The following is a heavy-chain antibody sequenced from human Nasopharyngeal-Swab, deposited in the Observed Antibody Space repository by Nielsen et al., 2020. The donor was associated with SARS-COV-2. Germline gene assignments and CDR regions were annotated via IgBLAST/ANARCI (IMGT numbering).Heavy chain of an antibody. Sequence: GESLQISCAASGFTFSSYAMHWVRQAPGKGLEWVAVISYDGSNKYYADSVKGRFTISRDNSKNTLYLQMNSLRAEDTAVYYCARDLDLYCGGDCSTWGGLDYWGQGTLVTVSS. V-gene: IGHV3-30-3*01. J-gene: IGHJ4*02. CDR1: GFTFSSYA. CDR3: ARDLDLYCGGDCSTWGGLDY. CDR2: ISYDGSNK. D-gene: IGHD2-21*02.